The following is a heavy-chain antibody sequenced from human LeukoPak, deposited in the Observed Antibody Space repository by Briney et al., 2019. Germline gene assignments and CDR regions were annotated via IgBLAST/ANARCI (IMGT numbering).Heavy chain of an antibody. Sequence: GGSLRLSCAASGFTFSSYAMSWVRQAPGKGLEWVSGILDSGYSAYYANSVKGRFTISRDNSNNTLYLQMNSLRAEDTAVYYCARDGGYYYGSGDFDYWGQGTLVTVSS. CDR3: ARDGGYYYGSGDFDY. CDR2: ILDSGYSA. J-gene: IGHJ4*02. CDR1: GFTFSSYA. V-gene: IGHV3-23*01. D-gene: IGHD3-10*01.